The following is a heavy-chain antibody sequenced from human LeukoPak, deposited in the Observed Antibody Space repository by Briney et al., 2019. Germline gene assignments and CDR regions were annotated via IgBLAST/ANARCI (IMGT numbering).Heavy chain of an antibody. CDR1: GFTFSDYY. CDR2: IRSKAYGGTT. J-gene: IGHJ4*02. D-gene: IGHD3-10*01. CDR3: TRDSAGYGSGGDDY. V-gene: IGHV3-49*03. Sequence: GGSLRLSCAASGFTFSDYYMTWIRQAPGKGLEWVGFIRSKAYGGTTEYAASVKGRFTISRDDSKSIAYLQMNSLKTEDTAVYYCTRDSAGYGSGGDDYWGQGTLVTVSS.